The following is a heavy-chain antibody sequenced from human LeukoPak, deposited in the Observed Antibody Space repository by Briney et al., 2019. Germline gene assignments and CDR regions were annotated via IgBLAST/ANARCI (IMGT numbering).Heavy chain of an antibody. D-gene: IGHD6-19*01. CDR3: ASSGYSSGWYWEGFDY. CDR2: INPSGGST. CDR1: GYTFTSYY. Sequence: ASVKVSCKASGYTFTSYYMHWVRQAPGQGLEWMGIINPSGGSTNYAQKLQGRVTMTTDTSTSTAYMELRSLRSDDTAVYYCASSGYSSGWYWEGFDYWGQGTLVTVSS. V-gene: IGHV1-46*01. J-gene: IGHJ4*02.